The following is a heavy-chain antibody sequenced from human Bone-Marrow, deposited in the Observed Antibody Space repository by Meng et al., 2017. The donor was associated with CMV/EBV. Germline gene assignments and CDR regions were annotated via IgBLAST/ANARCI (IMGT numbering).Heavy chain of an antibody. J-gene: IGHJ6*02. Sequence: ASVKVSCKASGYTLTGYYLHWVRQAPGQGLEWMGWINPNSGYTNYAQKFQGRVTMTRDTSISTAYMELSSLGSDDTAVYYCARDLRPGTTIFGVRSVHYGMDVWGQGTTVTVSS. V-gene: IGHV1-2*02. D-gene: IGHD3-3*01. CDR3: ARDLRPGTTIFGVRSVHYGMDV. CDR1: GYTLTGYY. CDR2: INPNSGYT.